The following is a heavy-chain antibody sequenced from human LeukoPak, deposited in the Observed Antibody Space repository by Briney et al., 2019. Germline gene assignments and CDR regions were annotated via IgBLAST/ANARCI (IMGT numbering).Heavy chain of an antibody. J-gene: IGHJ6*03. V-gene: IGHV3-21*01. CDR3: ARPPYSSSWYALGYYMDV. CDR1: GFTFSSYS. D-gene: IGHD6-13*01. Sequence: GGSLRLSCAASGFTFSSYSMNWVRQAPGKGLEWVSSISSSSSYIYYADSVKGRFTISRDNAKNSLYLQMNSLRAEDTAVYYCARPPYSSSWYALGYYMDVWGKGTTVTVSS. CDR2: ISSSSSYI.